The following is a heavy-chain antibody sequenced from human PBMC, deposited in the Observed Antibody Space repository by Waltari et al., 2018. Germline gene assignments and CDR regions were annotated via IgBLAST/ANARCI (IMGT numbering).Heavy chain of an antibody. CDR1: GYSISSGYY. CDR2: IYHSGST. CDR3: ARHGGGTRALDY. J-gene: IGHJ4*02. V-gene: IGHV4-38-2*01. Sequence: QVQLQESGPGLVKPSETLSLTCAVSGYSISSGYYWGWIRQPPGKGLEWIGSIYHSGSTYYTPSLKSRVTISVDTSKNQFSLKLSSVTAADTAVYYCARHGGGTRALDYWGQGTLVTVSS. D-gene: IGHD1-1*01.